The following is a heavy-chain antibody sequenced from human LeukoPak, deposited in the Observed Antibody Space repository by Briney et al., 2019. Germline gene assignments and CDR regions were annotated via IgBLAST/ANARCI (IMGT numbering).Heavy chain of an antibody. J-gene: IGHJ3*02. D-gene: IGHD3-22*01. CDR3: AREPPYYYDSSGYPPSVGGHDAFDI. CDR2: INHSGST. CDR1: GGSFSGYY. Sequence: PSETLSLTCAVYGGSFSGYYWSWIRQPPGKGLEWIGEINHSGSTNYNPSLKSRVTISVDTSKNQFSLKLSSVTAADTAVYYCAREPPYYYDSSGYPPSVGGHDAFDIWGQGTMVTVSS. V-gene: IGHV4-34*01.